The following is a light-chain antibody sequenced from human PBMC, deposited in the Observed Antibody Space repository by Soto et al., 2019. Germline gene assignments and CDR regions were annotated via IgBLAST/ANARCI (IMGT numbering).Light chain of an antibody. V-gene: IGLV2-11*01. CDR2: DVN. J-gene: IGLJ2*01. Sequence: QSALTQPRSVSGSPGQSVTISCTGTSSDVGGYNYVSWYQQRPGRAPKLIIYDVNRRPSGVPHRFSGSKSGNTASLTISGLQAGDGADYHCCSYAGSYTVVFGGGTQLTVL. CDR1: SSDVGGYNY. CDR3: CSYAGSYTVV.